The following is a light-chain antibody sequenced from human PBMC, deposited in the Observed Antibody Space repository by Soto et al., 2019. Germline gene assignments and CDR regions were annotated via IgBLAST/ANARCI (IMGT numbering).Light chain of an antibody. CDR1: SSDVGNYNL. CDR3: CSYAGSSTWV. V-gene: IGLV2-23*02. Sequence: QSALTQPASVSGSPGQSITISCTGTSSDVGNYNLVSWYQQHPGKAPKLMIYEVSKRPPGVSNRFSGSKSGNTASLTISGLQAEDEADYYCCSYAGSSTWVFGGGTQLTVL. CDR2: EVS. J-gene: IGLJ3*02.